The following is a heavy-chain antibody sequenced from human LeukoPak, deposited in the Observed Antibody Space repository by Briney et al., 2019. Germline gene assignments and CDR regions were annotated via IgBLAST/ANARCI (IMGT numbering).Heavy chain of an antibody. D-gene: IGHD6-13*01. J-gene: IGHJ4*02. CDR2: INPNTGGT. Sequence: ASVKVSCKASGYTFTGYYMHWVRQAPGQGLEWMGWINPNTGGTNYAQKFQGRVTMTRDTSISTAYMDLRRLRSDDTAMYYCERAGISSRWVNDYWGQGTLVTVSS. CDR1: GYTFTGYY. CDR3: ERAGISSRWVNDY. V-gene: IGHV1-2*02.